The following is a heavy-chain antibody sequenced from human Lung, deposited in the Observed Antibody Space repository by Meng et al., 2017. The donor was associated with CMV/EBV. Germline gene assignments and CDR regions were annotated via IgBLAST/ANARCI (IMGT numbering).Heavy chain of an antibody. Sequence: ASVXVSCKASGHSFTDYYIHWVRQAPGQGLEWMGWINPNSGGTNYAENFQGRVTMTRDTSISTASMELNRLRSEDTAVYYCARDRFRTVRGLFSYWGQGTXVTVSS. CDR1: GHSFTDYY. J-gene: IGHJ4*02. V-gene: IGHV1-2*02. CDR3: ARDRFRTVRGLFSY. CDR2: INPNSGGT. D-gene: IGHD3-10*01.